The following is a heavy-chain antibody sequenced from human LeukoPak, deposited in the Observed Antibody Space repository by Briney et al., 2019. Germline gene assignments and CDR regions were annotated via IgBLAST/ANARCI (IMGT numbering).Heavy chain of an antibody. CDR2: ISGSGGST. CDR3: AKAFYYDFWSGYGGPPNWFDP. Sequence: GGSLRLSCAASGFTFSSYAMSWVRQAPGKGLEWVSAISGSGGSTYYADSVKGRFTISRDNSKNTLYLQMNSLRAEDTAVYYCAKAFYYDFWSGYGGPPNWFDPWGQGTLVTVSS. D-gene: IGHD3-3*01. J-gene: IGHJ5*02. CDR1: GFTFSSYA. V-gene: IGHV3-23*01.